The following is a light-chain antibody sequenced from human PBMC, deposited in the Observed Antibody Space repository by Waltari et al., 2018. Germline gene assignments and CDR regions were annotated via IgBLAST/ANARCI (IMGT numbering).Light chain of an antibody. CDR3: QQYGSSPWT. J-gene: IGKJ1*01. Sequence: EIVLTQSPGTLSLSPGERATLSCRARQSVSSRNLAWYQQRPGQAHRLLIYGASNRATSIPDRISGSGSGTDVTLTISRLEPEDFAVYYCQQYGSSPWTFGQGTKVDIK. CDR2: GAS. V-gene: IGKV3-20*01. CDR1: QSVSSRN.